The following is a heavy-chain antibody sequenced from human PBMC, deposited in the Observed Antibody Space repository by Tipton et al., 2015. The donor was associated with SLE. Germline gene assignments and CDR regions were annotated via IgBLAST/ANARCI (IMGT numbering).Heavy chain of an antibody. Sequence: SLRLSCAASGFTFSSYWMSWVRQAPGKGLEWVANIKQDGSEKYYVDSVKGRFTISRDNAKNSLYLQMNSLRAEDTAVYYCAREPDRSIAVDFDYWGQGTLVTVSS. CDR3: AREPDRSIAVDFDY. V-gene: IGHV3-7*03. J-gene: IGHJ4*02. CDR2: IKQDGSEK. CDR1: GFTFSSYW. D-gene: IGHD6-19*01.